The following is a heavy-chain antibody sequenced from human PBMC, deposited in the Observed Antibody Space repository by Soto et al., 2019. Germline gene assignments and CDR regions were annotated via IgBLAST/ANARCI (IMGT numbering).Heavy chain of an antibody. Sequence: PSETLSLTCAVSGGSISSGGYSWSWIRQPPGKGLEWIGYIYHSGSTYYNPSLKSRVTISVDTSKNQFSLKLSSVTAADTAVYYCARDYYDSSGYYQYDYWGQGTLVTVSS. V-gene: IGHV4-30-2*01. CDR2: IYHSGST. CDR3: ARDYYDSSGYYQYDY. CDR1: GGSISSGGYS. J-gene: IGHJ4*02. D-gene: IGHD3-22*01.